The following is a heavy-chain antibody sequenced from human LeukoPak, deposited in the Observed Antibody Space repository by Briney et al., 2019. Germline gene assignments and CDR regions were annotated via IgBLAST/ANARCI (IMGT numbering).Heavy chain of an antibody. CDR3: TRHEIPGGWLPPKDYHGMDV. CDR2: IRSKANRYAT. CDR1: GFTFSGSA. D-gene: IGHD5-12*01. J-gene: IGHJ6*02. Sequence: GGSLKLSCAASGFTFSGSAMHWVRQASGKGLEWVGRIRSKANRYATAYAASVKGRFTTSRDDSKNTAYLQMNSLKTEDTAVYYCTRHEIPGGWLPPKDYHGMDVWGQGTTVTVSS. V-gene: IGHV3-73*01.